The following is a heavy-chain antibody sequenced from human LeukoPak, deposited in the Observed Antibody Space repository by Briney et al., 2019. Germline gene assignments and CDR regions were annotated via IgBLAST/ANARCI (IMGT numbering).Heavy chain of an antibody. J-gene: IGHJ4*02. CDR2: IIPIFGTA. Sequence: SVKVSCKASGGTFSSYAISWVRQAPGQGLEWMGGIIPIFGTANYAQKFQGRVTITTDESTSTAYMELSSLRSEDTAVYYCAGVPGAVAGDYYFDYWGQGTLVTVSS. CDR1: GGTFSSYA. V-gene: IGHV1-69*05. CDR3: AGVPGAVAGDYYFDY. D-gene: IGHD6-19*01.